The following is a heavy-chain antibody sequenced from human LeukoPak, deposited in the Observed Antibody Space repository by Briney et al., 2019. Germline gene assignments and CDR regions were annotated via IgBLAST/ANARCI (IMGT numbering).Heavy chain of an antibody. CDR2: ISYDGSNK. Sequence: GGSLRLSCAASGFTFSSYGMHWVRQAPGKGLEWVAVISYDGSNKYYADSVKGRFTISRDNSKNTLYLQMNSLRAEDMAVYYCAKDSASRDGYNSYYFDYWGQGTLVTVSS. D-gene: IGHD5-24*01. CDR1: GFTFSSYG. V-gene: IGHV3-30*18. J-gene: IGHJ4*02. CDR3: AKDSASRDGYNSYYFDY.